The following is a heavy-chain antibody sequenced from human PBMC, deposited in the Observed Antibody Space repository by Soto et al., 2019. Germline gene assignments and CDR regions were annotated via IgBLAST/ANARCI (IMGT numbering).Heavy chain of an antibody. D-gene: IGHD6-19*01. V-gene: IGHV4-39*01. Sequence: PSETLSLTCTVTGGSISSSSYYWGWIRQPPGKGLEWIGSIYYSGSTYYNPSLKSRVTISVDTSKNQFSLKLSSVTAADTAVYYCARAEPLSGYSSGWYSKHTRGNWFDPWGQGTLVTVSS. CDR1: GGSISSSSYY. CDR2: IYYSGST. J-gene: IGHJ5*02. CDR3: ARAEPLSGYSSGWYSKHTRGNWFDP.